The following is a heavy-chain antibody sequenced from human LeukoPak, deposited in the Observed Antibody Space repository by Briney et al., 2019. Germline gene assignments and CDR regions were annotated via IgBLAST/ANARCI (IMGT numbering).Heavy chain of an antibody. CDR3: ARDLLGYCSGGSCPKMDV. J-gene: IGHJ6*02. CDR1: GYTFTGYY. V-gene: IGHV1-18*04. CDR2: ISAYNGNT. Sequence: ASVKVSCKASGYTFTGYYMHWVRQAPGQGLEWMGWISAYNGNTNYAQKLQGRVTMTTDTSTSTAYMELRSLRSDDTAVYYCARDLLGYCSGGSCPKMDVWGQGTTVTVSS. D-gene: IGHD2-15*01.